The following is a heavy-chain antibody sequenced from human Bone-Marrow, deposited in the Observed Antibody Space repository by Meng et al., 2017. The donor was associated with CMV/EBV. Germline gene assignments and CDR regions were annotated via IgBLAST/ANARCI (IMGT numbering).Heavy chain of an antibody. Sequence: ASVKVSCKASGYTFTSYDINWVRQATGQGLEWMGWMNPNSGNTGYAQKFQGRVTITWNTSISTDYKELSSLRSEDTAVHYCAREGGHGTNGYWGQGTLVTVSS. J-gene: IGHJ4*02. CDR2: MNPNSGNT. D-gene: IGHD1-7*01. CDR1: GYTFTSYD. CDR3: AREGGHGTNGY. V-gene: IGHV1-8*03.